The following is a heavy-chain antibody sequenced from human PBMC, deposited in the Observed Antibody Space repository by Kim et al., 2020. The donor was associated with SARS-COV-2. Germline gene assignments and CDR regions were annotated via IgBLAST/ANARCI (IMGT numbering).Heavy chain of an antibody. J-gene: IGHJ4*02. CDR3: ATAPAYCGGDCYSDFDY. Sequence: FQGRVTMTEDTSTDTAYMELSSLRSEDTAVYYCATAPAYCGGDCYSDFDYWGQGTLVTVSS. V-gene: IGHV1-24*01. D-gene: IGHD2-21*02.